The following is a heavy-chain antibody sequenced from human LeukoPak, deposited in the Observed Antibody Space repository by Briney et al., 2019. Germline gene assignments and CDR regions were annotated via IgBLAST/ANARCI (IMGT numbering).Heavy chain of an antibody. Sequence: GGSLRLSCAASGFTFSTYGMHWVRQAPGKGLEWVVVIWYDGRTQFYAESVKGRFAVSRDNSKNTLYLQMNSLRAEDTAVYHCARGEYYHESSGYPNYWGQGTLVTVSS. J-gene: IGHJ4*02. CDR3: ARGEYYHESSGYPNY. V-gene: IGHV3-33*01. D-gene: IGHD3-22*01. CDR2: IWYDGRTQ. CDR1: GFTFSTYG.